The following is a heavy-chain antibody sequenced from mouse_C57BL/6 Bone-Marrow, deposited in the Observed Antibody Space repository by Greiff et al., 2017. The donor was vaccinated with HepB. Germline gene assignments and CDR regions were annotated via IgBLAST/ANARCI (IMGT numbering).Heavy chain of an antibody. CDR3: ARDGILRYPAWFAY. CDR1: GYTFTSYW. V-gene: IGHV1-50*01. Sequence: QVQLQQPGAELVKPGASVKLSCKASGYTFTSYWMQWVKQRPGQGLEWIGEIDPSDSYTNYNQKFKGKATLTVYTSSSTAYMQLSSLTSEDSAVYYCARDGILRYPAWFAYWGQGTLVTVSA. J-gene: IGHJ3*01. D-gene: IGHD1-1*01. CDR2: IDPSDSYT.